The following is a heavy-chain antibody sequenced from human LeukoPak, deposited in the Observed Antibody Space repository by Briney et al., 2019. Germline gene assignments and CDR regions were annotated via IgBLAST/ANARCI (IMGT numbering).Heavy chain of an antibody. J-gene: IGHJ4*02. CDR2: VSYEGSDK. CDR1: GFTFSNYG. Sequence: GRSLRLSCAAPGFTFSNYGMLWVRQGPGKGLEWVAVVSYEGSDKHYADSVKGRFTISRDNSKKTPYLQVNSLGGDDTAVYYCADRFCTSSGCGVAYWGEGALVTVSS. D-gene: IGHD2-8*01. V-gene: IGHV3-30*03. CDR3: ADRFCTSSGCGVAY.